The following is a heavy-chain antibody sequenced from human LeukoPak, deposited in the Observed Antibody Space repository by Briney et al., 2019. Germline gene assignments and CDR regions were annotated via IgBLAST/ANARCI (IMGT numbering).Heavy chain of an antibody. V-gene: IGHV4-4*07. CDR3: ARDFSGLGHFDC. CDR2: IYTSGST. Sequence: SETLSLTCTVSGGSITSYYWAWIRQPAGKGLGWIGRIYTSGSTNYNPSLKSRVTMSVDTSKNQFSLKLSSVTAADTAVYYCARDFSGLGHFDCWGQGTLVTVSS. CDR1: GGSITSYY. J-gene: IGHJ4*02. D-gene: IGHD1-26*01.